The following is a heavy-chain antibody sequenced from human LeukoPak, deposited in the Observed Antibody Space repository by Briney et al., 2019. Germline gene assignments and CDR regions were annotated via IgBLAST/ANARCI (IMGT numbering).Heavy chain of an antibody. J-gene: IGHJ4*02. V-gene: IGHV4-34*01. CDR2: INHSGST. Sequence: SETLSLTCAVYGGSFSGYYWSWIRQTPGKGLEWIGEINHSGSTNYNPSLKSRVAISVDTSKNQFSLKLSSVTAADTAVYYCARGHRYCSSTSCLLGRDYWGQGTLVTVSS. CDR3: ARGHRYCSSTSCLLGRDY. D-gene: IGHD2-2*01. CDR1: GGSFSGYY.